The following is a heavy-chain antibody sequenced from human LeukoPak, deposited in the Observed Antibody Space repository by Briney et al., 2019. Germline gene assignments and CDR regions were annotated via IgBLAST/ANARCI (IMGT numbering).Heavy chain of an antibody. J-gene: IGHJ6*02. D-gene: IGHD3-16*02. CDR2: ISHDGSNK. Sequence: PGRSLRLSCAASGFTFSSYAMHWVRQAPGKGLEWVALISHDGSNKYYADSVKGRFTISRDNSKNTLYLQVNSLTTEDTAVYYCAREVLYHYYYYGMAIWGQGTTVTVSS. V-gene: IGHV3-30-3*01. CDR1: GFTFSSYA. CDR3: AREVLYHYYYYGMAI.